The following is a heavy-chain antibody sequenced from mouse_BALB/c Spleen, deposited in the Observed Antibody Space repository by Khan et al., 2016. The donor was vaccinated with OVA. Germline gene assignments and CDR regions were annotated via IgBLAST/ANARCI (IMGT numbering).Heavy chain of an antibody. CDR2: IWTGGGT. CDR1: GFSLTSYD. J-gene: IGHJ4*01. CDR3: VRDGYYGRGYAMDY. V-gene: IGHV2-9-2*01. D-gene: IGHD1-1*01. Sequence: QVQLKESGPGLVAPSQSLSITCTVSGFSLTSYDISWIRQPPGKGLEWLGVIWTGGGTNYNSAFMSRLSISKDNSKRQVFLKMNSLQTDDTAIYYCVRDGYYGRGYAMDYWGQGTSVTVSS.